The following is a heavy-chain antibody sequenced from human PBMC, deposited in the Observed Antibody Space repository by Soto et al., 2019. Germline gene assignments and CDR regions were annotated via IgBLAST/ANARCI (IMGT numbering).Heavy chain of an antibody. CDR3: VRDKYYDIVTGYRDSGMDV. J-gene: IGHJ6*02. D-gene: IGHD3-9*01. CDR1: GFTFNRYS. CDR2: ITSGSSTI. Sequence: GSLRLSCAASGFTFNRYSMNWVRQAPGKGLEWVSYITSGSSTIYYADSVKGRFTISRYNAENSLYLQMNSLRDEDTAVYYCVRDKYYDIVTGYRDSGMDVWGQGTTVTVSS. V-gene: IGHV3-48*02.